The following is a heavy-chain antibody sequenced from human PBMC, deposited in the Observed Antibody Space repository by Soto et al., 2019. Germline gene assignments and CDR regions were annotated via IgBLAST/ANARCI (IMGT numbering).Heavy chain of an antibody. Sequence: QVQLVQSGAEVKKPGASVKVSCKASGYSFTVFYIHWVRQAPGQGLEWLGCMNPNSGGSHYAQKFQGWVTRTRDTSISTAYMELNRLKSDDTAVYYCARGDRRGYYYGLDVWGQGTTVTVSS. CDR1: GYSFTVFY. CDR3: ARGDRRGYYYGLDV. CDR2: MNPNSGGS. J-gene: IGHJ6*02. V-gene: IGHV1-2*04. D-gene: IGHD3-16*01.